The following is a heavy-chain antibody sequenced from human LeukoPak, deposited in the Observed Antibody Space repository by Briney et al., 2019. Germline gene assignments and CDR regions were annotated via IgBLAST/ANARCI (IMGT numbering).Heavy chain of an antibody. CDR2: IRSKAYGGTT. CDR1: GFTFCDYA. J-gene: IGHJ6*02. D-gene: IGHD3-3*01. Sequence: GGSLRLSCTASGFTFCDYAMSWFRQAPGKGLEWVGFIRSKAYGGTTEYAASVKGRFTISRDDSKSIAYLQMNSLKTEDTAVYYCTRAVLRFLEWLSPYGMDVWGQGTTVTVSS. CDR3: TRAVLRFLEWLSPYGMDV. V-gene: IGHV3-49*03.